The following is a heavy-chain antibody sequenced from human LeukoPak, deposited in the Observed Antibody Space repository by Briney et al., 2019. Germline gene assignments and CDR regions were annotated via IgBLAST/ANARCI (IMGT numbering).Heavy chain of an antibody. Sequence: ASVKVSCKASGYTFTGYYMHWVRQAPGQGLEWMGRINPNSGATHYAQMFQGRVTMTNDTSISTSYMELSRLRSEDTAVYYCARVSPAMAYYYYYYMDVWGKGTTVTVSS. CDR3: ARVSPAMAYYYYYYMDV. CDR1: GYTFTGYY. V-gene: IGHV1-2*06. D-gene: IGHD5-18*01. CDR2: INPNSGAT. J-gene: IGHJ6*03.